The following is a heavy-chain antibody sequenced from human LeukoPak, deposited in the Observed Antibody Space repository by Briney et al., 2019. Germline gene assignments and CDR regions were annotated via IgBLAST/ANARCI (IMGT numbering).Heavy chain of an antibody. J-gene: IGHJ4*02. CDR1: GFTFSNYG. CDR3: ARDRSSSARED. D-gene: IGHD6-6*01. V-gene: IGHV1-18*01. CDR2: ISGYSGNT. Sequence: ASVKVSCKTSGFTFSNYGIGWMRQAPGQGLEWVGWISGYSGNTNYAQKFQGRVTMTTDTSTSTAYMELGGLRSDDTAVYYCARDRSSSAREDWGQGTLVTVSS.